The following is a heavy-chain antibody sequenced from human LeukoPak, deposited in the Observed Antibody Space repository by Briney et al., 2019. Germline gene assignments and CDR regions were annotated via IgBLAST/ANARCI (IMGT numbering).Heavy chain of an antibody. CDR1: GGSISSYN. D-gene: IGHD3-3*01. V-gene: IGHV4-59*01. CDR3: ARARYVPGFGVGIFDY. Sequence: PSETLSLTCTVSGGSISSYNWSWIRHPPAKGLGWVGYIYYSGSTNYNPSLKSRVTISVDTSKNQFSLKLSSVTAADTAVYYCARARYVPGFGVGIFDYWGQGTLVTVSS. CDR2: IYYSGST. J-gene: IGHJ4*02.